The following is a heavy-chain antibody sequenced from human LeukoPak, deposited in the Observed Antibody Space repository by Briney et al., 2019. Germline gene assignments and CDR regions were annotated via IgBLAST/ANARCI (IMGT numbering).Heavy chain of an antibody. V-gene: IGHV4-61*01. J-gene: IGHJ5*02. CDR1: GDSVSNDRYY. D-gene: IGHD1-1*01. Sequence: KPSENLSLTCTVSGDSVSNDRYYWTWIRQSPGKGLEWIAYIRYSGHTNYNPSLDTRVTISLDASKNQLSLRLYSVTAADTAMYYCARYNWNTWFDPWGQGALVTVSS. CDR2: IRYSGHT. CDR3: ARYNWNTWFDP.